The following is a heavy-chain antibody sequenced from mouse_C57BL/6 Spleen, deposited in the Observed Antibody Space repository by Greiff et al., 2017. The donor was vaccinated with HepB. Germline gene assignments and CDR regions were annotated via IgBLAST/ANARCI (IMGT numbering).Heavy chain of an antibody. D-gene: IGHD4-1*01. V-gene: IGHV5-6*01. Sequence: EVQGVESGGDLVKPGGSLKLSCAASGFTFSSYGMSWVRQTPDKRLEWVATISSGGSYTYYPDSVKGRFTISRDNAKNTLYLQMSSLKYEDTAMYYCAGLGLYFDVWGTGTTVTVSS. CDR3: AGLGLYFDV. CDR2: ISSGGSYT. CDR1: GFTFSSYG. J-gene: IGHJ1*03.